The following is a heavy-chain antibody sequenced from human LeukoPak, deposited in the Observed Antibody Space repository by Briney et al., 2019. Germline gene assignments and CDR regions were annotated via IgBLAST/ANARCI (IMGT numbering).Heavy chain of an antibody. D-gene: IGHD3-22*01. CDR2: ISYDGSNK. Sequence: GGSLRLSCAASGFSFSSYAMSWVRQAPGKGLEWVAVISYDGSNKYYADSVKGRSTISRDNSKNTLYLQMNSLRAEDTAVYYCARDNYYDSSGYYLYYFDYWGQGTLVTVSS. V-gene: IGHV3-30*03. CDR3: ARDNYYDSSGYYLYYFDY. J-gene: IGHJ4*02. CDR1: GFSFSSYA.